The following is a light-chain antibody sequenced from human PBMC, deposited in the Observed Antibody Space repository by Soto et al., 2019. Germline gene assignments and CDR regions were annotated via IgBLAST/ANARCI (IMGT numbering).Light chain of an antibody. CDR1: QHIGSW. CDR2: TAS. Sequence: DIQMTQSPSSVSTSVGDRVTITCRASQHIGSWLAWYQQKPGKAPKLLIYTASTLQSGVPSRFRGSGSGTEFTLTFNSLQPEDFATYYCQQAYSFPLTFGGGTEVENK. J-gene: IGKJ4*01. V-gene: IGKV1D-12*01. CDR3: QQAYSFPLT.